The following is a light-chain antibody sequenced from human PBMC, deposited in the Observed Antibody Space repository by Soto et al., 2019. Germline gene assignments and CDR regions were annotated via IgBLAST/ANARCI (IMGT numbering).Light chain of an antibody. Sequence: QSALTQPASVSGSPGQSITISCTGTSSDVGNYNLVSWYQQHPGTAPELIIYEASQRPSGVSDRFSASKSGNTASLTISGLQAEDEAHYYCCSYAGXATWVXXXGTKLXVL. J-gene: IGLJ3*02. CDR2: EAS. CDR1: SSDVGNYNL. CDR3: CSYAGXATWV. V-gene: IGLV2-23*01.